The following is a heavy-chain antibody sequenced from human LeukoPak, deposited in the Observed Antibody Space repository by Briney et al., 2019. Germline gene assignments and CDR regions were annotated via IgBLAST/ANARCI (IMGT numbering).Heavy chain of an antibody. CDR3: ASYYCSSTSCNSY. CDR1: GFTFSSYS. V-gene: IGHV3-21*01. Sequence: GGSLRLSCAASGFTFSSYSMNWVRQAPGKGLEWVSSISSSSSYIYYADSVKGRFTISRDNAKNSLYLQMNSLRAEDTAVYYCASYYCSSTSCNSYWGQGTLVTVSS. J-gene: IGHJ4*02. D-gene: IGHD2-2*01. CDR2: ISSSSSYI.